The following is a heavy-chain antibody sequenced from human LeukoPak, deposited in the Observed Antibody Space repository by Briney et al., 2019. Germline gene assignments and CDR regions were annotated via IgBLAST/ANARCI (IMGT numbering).Heavy chain of an antibody. V-gene: IGHV3-30*18. CDR1: GFTFSSYG. CDR3: AKQLGYCSDGSCYFPY. CDR2: ISYDGSNK. Sequence: GGSLRLSCAASGFTFSSYGMHWVRQAPGKGLEWVAVISYDGSNKYYADSVKGRFTISRDNSKSTLCLQMNSLRAEDTAVYCCAKQLGYCSDGSCYFPYWGQGTLVTVSS. D-gene: IGHD2-15*01. J-gene: IGHJ4*02.